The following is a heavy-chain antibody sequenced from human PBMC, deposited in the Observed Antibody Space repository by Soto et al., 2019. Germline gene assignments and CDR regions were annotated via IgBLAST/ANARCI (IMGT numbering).Heavy chain of an antibody. Sequence: SETLSLTCAVSGYSISSGYYWGWIRQPPGKGLEWIGSIYHSGSTYYNPSLKSRVTISVDTSKNQFSLKLSSVTAADTAVYYCSRGPLVYYYGSGNLFDYWGQGTLVTVSS. CDR1: GYSISSGYY. V-gene: IGHV4-38-2*01. D-gene: IGHD3-10*01. J-gene: IGHJ4*02. CDR2: IYHSGST. CDR3: SRGPLVYYYGSGNLFDY.